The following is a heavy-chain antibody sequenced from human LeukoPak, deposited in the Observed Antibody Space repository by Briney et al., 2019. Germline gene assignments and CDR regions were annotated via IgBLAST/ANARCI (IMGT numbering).Heavy chain of an antibody. CDR1: DYFINSGYY. D-gene: IGHD3-10*01. CDR3: ARDSGSGTFT. J-gene: IGHJ5*02. V-gene: IGHV4-38-2*02. CDR2: MYHSGST. Sequence: SETLSLTCTVSDYFINSGYYWGWIRQPPGKGLEWIGSMYHSGSTYYNPSLKSRVTISIDTSKNQFSLKLSSVTAADTAVYYFARDSGSGTFTWGQGTLVTVSS.